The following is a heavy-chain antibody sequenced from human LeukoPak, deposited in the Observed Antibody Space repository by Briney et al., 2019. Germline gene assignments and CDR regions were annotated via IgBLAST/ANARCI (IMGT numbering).Heavy chain of an antibody. V-gene: IGHV4-4*09. Sequence: SETLSLTCTVSGGSISTDYWSWIRHSPGKGLEWIGYIYSSGSTNYNPSLKSRVTMSVDTSKNQSSLKLNSVTAADTAVYYCAREVYGDSSFDYWGQGTLLTVSS. CDR3: AREVYGDSSFDY. D-gene: IGHD4-17*01. CDR1: GGSISTDY. J-gene: IGHJ4*02. CDR2: IYSSGST.